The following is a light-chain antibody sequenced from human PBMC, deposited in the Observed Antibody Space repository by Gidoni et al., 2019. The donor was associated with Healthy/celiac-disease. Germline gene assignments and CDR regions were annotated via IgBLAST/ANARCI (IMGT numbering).Light chain of an antibody. V-gene: IGLV2-14*01. CDR1: SSDVGGYNY. Sequence: QSALTQPASVSGPPGQSITISCTGTSSDVGGYNYVSWYQQHPGKAPKLMIYEVSNRPSGVSNRFSGSKSGNTASLTISGLQAEDEADYYCSSYTSSSTGVFGGGTKLTV. CDR3: SSYTSSSTGV. J-gene: IGLJ3*02. CDR2: EVS.